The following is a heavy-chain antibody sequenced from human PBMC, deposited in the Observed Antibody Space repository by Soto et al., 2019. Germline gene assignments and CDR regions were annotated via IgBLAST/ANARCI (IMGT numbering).Heavy chain of an antibody. CDR1: GGTFSSYA. J-gene: IGHJ2*01. CDR2: ITPIFGTA. Sequence: QVQLVQSGAEVKKPGSSMKVSCKASGGTFSSYAISWVRQAPGQGLEWMGGITPIFGTANYAQKFQGRVTITADESTSTAYMELSSLRSEDTAVYYCARGRTRAEMATMSYWYFDLWGRGTLVTVSS. D-gene: IGHD5-12*01. CDR3: ARGRTRAEMATMSYWYFDL. V-gene: IGHV1-69*12.